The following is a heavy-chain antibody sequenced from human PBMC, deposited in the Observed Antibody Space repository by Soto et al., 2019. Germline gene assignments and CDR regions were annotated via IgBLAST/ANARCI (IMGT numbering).Heavy chain of an antibody. D-gene: IGHD2-21*01. CDR2: INAGNGNT. CDR3: ARGFGGGAGDGFAP. V-gene: IGHV1-3*01. CDR1: GYTFTSYA. J-gene: IGHJ5*02. Sequence: ASVKVSCKASGYTFTSYAMHWVRQAPGQRLEWMGWINAGNGNTKYSQKFQGRVTITRDTSASTAYMELSSLRSEDTAVYYCARGFGGGAGDGFAPGGRGTRAPVP.